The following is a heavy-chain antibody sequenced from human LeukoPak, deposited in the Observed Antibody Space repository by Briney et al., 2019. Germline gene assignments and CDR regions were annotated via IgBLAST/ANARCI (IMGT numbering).Heavy chain of an antibody. Sequence: GESLKISCKSSGYTITRNWIGWVRQMPGKGLEWMGIIFPADSDTRYRPSFQGQVTMSADKYSSTAYLQWSSLKASDTAMYYCARVGYGDYAPFDYWGQGTLVSVSS. J-gene: IGHJ4*02. CDR2: IFPADSDT. CDR3: ARVGYGDYAPFDY. V-gene: IGHV5-51*01. D-gene: IGHD4-17*01. CDR1: GYTITRNW.